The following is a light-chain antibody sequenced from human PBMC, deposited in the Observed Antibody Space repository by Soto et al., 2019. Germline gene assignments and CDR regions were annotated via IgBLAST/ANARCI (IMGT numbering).Light chain of an antibody. CDR2: WAS. CDR1: QSVLYSSNNKNY. V-gene: IGKV4-1*01. Sequence: DIVMTQSPDSLAVSLGERATINCKSSQSVLYSSNNKNYLAWYQQKPGQPPKLLIYWASTRESGVPDQYSCIESGTEYTLTSSIQEEEDLAVYFCHQYYSTLLYTFGQGTTLEIK. CDR3: HQYYSTLLYT. J-gene: IGKJ2*01.